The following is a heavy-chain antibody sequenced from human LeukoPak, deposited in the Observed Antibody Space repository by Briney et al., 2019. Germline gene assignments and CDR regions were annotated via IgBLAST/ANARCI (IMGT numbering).Heavy chain of an antibody. Sequence: PGESLKISCKGSGYSFTNYWIGWVRQMPGKGLEWMGIIYPGDSDTRYSPSFQGQVTISADKSISTAYLQWSSLKASDTAMYYCARARYCSSTSCPSPYYYYYMDVWGKGTTVTVSS. CDR2: IYPGDSDT. CDR1: GYSFTNYW. CDR3: ARARYCSSTSCPSPYYYYYMDV. J-gene: IGHJ6*03. D-gene: IGHD2-2*01. V-gene: IGHV5-51*01.